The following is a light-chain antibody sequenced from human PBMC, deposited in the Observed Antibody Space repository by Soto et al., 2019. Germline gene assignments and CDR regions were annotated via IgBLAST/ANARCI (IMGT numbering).Light chain of an antibody. CDR3: HHSNSAPLT. Sequence: PGALPLSQGERATLSCRASQTVRNNYLAWYQQKPGQAPTLLIYDASSRATGIPDRFSGGGSGTYNTHTVCNLHARYGAVCCSHHSNSAPLTSGGGTKVDIK. CDR1: QTVRNNY. V-gene: IGKV3D-20*02. CDR2: DAS. J-gene: IGKJ4*01.